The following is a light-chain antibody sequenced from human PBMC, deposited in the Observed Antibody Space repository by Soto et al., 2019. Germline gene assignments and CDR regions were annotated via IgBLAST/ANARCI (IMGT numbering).Light chain of an antibody. CDR1: QSISSN. CDR3: QQYNNWPLT. V-gene: IGKV3-15*01. Sequence: EVGMTQSPATLSVSPGERASLSSRASQSISSNLAWYQQKPGQAPRLLIYGASTRATGIPARFSGSGSGTEFTLTISSLQSEDFAVYFCQQYNNWPLTFGGGTKVEV. J-gene: IGKJ4*01. CDR2: GAS.